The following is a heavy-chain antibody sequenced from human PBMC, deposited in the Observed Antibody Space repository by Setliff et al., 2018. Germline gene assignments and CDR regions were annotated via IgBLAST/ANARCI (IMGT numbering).Heavy chain of an antibody. J-gene: IGHJ5*02. Sequence: SVKVSCKASGGTFSSYAISWVRQAPGQGLEWMGGIIPILGIANYAQKFQGRLSITADESTNTVYMELSRLRSEDTAVYYCARGPGSWYDPPKNWFDPWGQGTLVTVSS. CDR3: ARGPGSWYDPPKNWFDP. D-gene: IGHD6-13*01. V-gene: IGHV1-69*10. CDR2: IIPILGIA. CDR1: GGTFSSYA.